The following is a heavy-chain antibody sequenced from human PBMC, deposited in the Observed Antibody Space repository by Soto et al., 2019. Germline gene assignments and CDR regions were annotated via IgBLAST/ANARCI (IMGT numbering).Heavy chain of an antibody. CDR3: MGGSSHLGLGLY. D-gene: IGHD6-13*01. V-gene: IGHV1-69*01. CDR2: IIPIFGTA. CDR1: GDSFSTYA. Sequence: QVRLVQSGAEVKEPGSSVKVSCKASGDSFSTYAISWVRQAPGQGLEWRGGIIPIFGTAKYAQNFQGRVTITADESTNTAYMELSNLGSDDTAIYYCMGGSSHLGLGLYWGQGTLVTVSS. J-gene: IGHJ4*02.